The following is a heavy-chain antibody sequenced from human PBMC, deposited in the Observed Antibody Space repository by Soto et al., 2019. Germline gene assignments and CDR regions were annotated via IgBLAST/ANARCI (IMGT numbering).Heavy chain of an antibody. Sequence: EVRLLESGGGLVQPGGSLRLSCAASGFTYTNYAMPWVRQTPGQGLEWVSTISTSGGNRYYADSVKGRFTISRDNSENTVYLQMNSLRVDDTALYYCAKERAARGIDYWGPGTLVTVSS. D-gene: IGHD6-6*01. CDR2: ISTSGGNR. V-gene: IGHV3-23*01. J-gene: IGHJ4*02. CDR3: AKERAARGIDY. CDR1: GFTYTNYA.